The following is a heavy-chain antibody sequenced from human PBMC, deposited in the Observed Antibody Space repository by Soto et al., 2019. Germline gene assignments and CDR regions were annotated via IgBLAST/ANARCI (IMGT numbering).Heavy chain of an antibody. J-gene: IGHJ2*01. D-gene: IGHD3-22*01. CDR1: GYTFTGYY. Sequence: QVQLVQSGAEVKKPGASVKVSCKASGYTFTGYYMHWVRQAPGQGLEWMGWINPNSGGTNYAQKFQGRVTMTRDTSISTAYMELSRLRSDDTAVYYCAATQTYYYDSSGYYYPSDRVAPTSSWYFDLWGRGTLVTVSS. CDR2: INPNSGGT. CDR3: AATQTYYYDSSGYYYPSDRVAPTSSWYFDL. V-gene: IGHV1-2*02.